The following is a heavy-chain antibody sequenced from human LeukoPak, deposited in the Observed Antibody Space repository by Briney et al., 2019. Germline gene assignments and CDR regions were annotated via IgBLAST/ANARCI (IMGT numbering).Heavy chain of an antibody. CDR1: GFAFSVNA. CDR2: FGGTGGDI. V-gene: IGHV3-23*01. D-gene: IGHD2-21*01. CDR3: AKDIFRWAFDF. J-gene: IGHJ4*02. Sequence: PGGSLRLSCVASGFAFSVNAMAWVRQAPGKGLEWVAAFGGTGGDINYVDSVKGRFTLSRDNSKGILYLQIISQRAEDTAVYYCAKDIFRWAFDFWGQGTLVTVSS.